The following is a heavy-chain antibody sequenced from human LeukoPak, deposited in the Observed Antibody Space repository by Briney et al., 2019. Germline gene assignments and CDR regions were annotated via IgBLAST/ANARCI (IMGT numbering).Heavy chain of an antibody. CDR2: IYPGDSGP. D-gene: IGHD1-26*01. CDR1: GYSFTSYC. J-gene: IGHJ3*01. V-gene: IGHV5-51*01. CDR3: GMSGDRVPLQDNVFDV. Sequence: GESLKISCKVSGYSFTSYCIGWVRQMPGKGLEWMGIIYPGDSGPTYSPSFQGQVTISVDKSINTAYLQWSSLQASDTAMYYCGMSGDRVPLQDNVFDVWGQGTMVTVST.